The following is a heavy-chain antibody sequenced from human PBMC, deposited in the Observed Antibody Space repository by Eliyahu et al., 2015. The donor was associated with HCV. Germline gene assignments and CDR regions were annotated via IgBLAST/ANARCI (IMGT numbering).Heavy chain of an antibody. Sequence: SCQASGYSFGDYYIHWVRQAPGQGREWMGWINPKNGGTKYXQXLQGRVTXXRDTSISTAYMELCRLRSDXXAVYYCARVFLXVTGVDYGMDVWGQGTTVTVSS. CDR2: INPKNGGT. V-gene: IGHV1-2*02. CDR1: GYSFGDYY. CDR3: ARVFLXVTGVDYGMDV. D-gene: IGHD4-11*01. J-gene: IGHJ6*02.